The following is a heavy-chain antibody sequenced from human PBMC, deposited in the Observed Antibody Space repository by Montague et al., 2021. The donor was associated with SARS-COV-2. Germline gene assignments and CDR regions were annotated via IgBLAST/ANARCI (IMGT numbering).Heavy chain of an antibody. J-gene: IGHJ6*02. D-gene: IGHD3-16*01. CDR3: ARNPGEYYGMDV. Sequence: SETLSLTCTVSGGSIRNYYWSWIRQPAGTGLEWIGRIYSSGSINXNPSLKTRITLSVDTPKNQLSLRLNSVTAADTAVYYCARNPGEYYGMDVWGQGTTVTVSS. V-gene: IGHV4-4*07. CDR2: IYSSGSI. CDR1: GGSIRNYY.